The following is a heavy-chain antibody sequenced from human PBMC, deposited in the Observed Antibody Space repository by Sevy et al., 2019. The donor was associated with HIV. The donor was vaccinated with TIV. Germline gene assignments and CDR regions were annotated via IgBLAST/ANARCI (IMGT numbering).Heavy chain of an antibody. CDR2: IWYDGSNK. Sequence: GGSLRLSCAASGFTFSSYGMHWVRQAPGKGLEWVAVIWYDGSNKYYADSVKGRFTISRDNSKNTLYLQMNSLRAEDTAVYYCAGVQGGYDLSYGMDVWGQGTTVTVSS. CDR3: AGVQGGYDLSYGMDV. J-gene: IGHJ6*02. D-gene: IGHD5-12*01. CDR1: GFTFSSYG. V-gene: IGHV3-33*01.